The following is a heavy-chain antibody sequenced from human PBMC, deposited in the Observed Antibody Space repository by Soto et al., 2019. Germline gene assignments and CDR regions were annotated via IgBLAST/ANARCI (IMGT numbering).Heavy chain of an antibody. CDR3: ARGDRSYYDSSGYYEGDYGMAV. Sequence: PSETLSLTCTVSGGSISSYYWSWIRQPPGKGLEWIGYIYYSGSTNYNPSLKSRVTISVDTSKNQFSLKLSSVTAADTAVYYCARGDRSYYDSSGYYEGDYGMAVWGKGTTVPVYS. D-gene: IGHD3-22*01. CDR2: IYYSGST. CDR1: GGSISSYY. V-gene: IGHV4-59*08. J-gene: IGHJ6*04.